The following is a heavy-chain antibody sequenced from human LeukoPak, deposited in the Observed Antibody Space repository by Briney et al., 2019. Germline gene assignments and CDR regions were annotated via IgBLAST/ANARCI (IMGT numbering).Heavy chain of an antibody. J-gene: IGHJ4*02. D-gene: IGHD1-26*01. CDR1: GYTFIGYY. CDR2: INPNSGGT. Sequence: ASVKVSCKASGYTFIGYYMHWVRQAPGQGLEWMGWINPNSGGTNYAQKFQGRVTMTRDTSITTAYMELRSLRSDDTAVFYCARDLAMYSPDLDYWGQGTLVTVSS. V-gene: IGHV1-2*02. CDR3: ARDLAMYSPDLDY.